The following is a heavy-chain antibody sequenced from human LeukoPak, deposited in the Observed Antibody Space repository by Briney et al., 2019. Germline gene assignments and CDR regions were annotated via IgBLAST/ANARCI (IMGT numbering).Heavy chain of an antibody. V-gene: IGHV1-2*02. J-gene: IGHJ3*02. CDR3: ARATEEADYDILNGDGALDI. D-gene: IGHD3-9*01. CDR1: GYTFTDYY. Sequence: ASVKVSCKASGYTFTDYYFHWVRQAPGKGLEWMGWINPNSGGTLYAQTLQGRVTMTRDTSISTVYVELSRLTSDDTALYFCARATEEADYDILNGDGALDIWGQGTMVTVSS. CDR2: INPNSGGT.